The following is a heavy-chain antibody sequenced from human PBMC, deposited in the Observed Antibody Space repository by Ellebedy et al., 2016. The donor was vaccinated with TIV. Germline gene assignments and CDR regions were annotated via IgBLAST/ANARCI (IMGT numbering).Heavy chain of an antibody. V-gene: IGHV7-4-1*02. D-gene: IGHD1-1*01. CDR1: GYSFKSYA. CDR3: ARDSRYNWNDWDYYHMDV. Sequence: ASVKVSCKASGYSFKSYAMNWVRQAPGQGLEWLGWINMNTGNPTYAQGFTGRFVFSLDTSVSTAYLQISSLKAEDTAVYYCARDSRYNWNDWDYYHMDVWGKGTTVIVSS. J-gene: IGHJ6*03. CDR2: INMNTGNP.